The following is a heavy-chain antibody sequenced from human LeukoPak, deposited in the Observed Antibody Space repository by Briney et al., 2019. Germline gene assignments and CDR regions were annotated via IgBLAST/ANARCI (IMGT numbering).Heavy chain of an antibody. CDR2: INSDGSST. D-gene: IGHD4-23*01. V-gene: IGHV3-74*01. Sequence: GGSLRLSCAASGFTFSSYLMHWVRQAPGKGLVWVSRINSDGSSTSYADSVKGRFTISRDNAKNTLYLQMNNLRAEDTAVYYCSSGNSHAFDIWGQGTMGTVSS. J-gene: IGHJ3*02. CDR3: SSGNSHAFDI. CDR1: GFTFSSYL.